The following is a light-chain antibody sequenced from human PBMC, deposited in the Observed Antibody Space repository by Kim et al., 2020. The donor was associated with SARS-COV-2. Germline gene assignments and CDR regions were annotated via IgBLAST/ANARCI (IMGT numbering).Light chain of an antibody. Sequence: GKSVILSCTGSSSDIGAYNYISWYQQHAGEVPKLMIFDVNKRPSGVPDRFSGSKSGNTASLTISGLQAEDEADYYCCSYAGRYTYVFGTGTKVTVL. V-gene: IGLV2-11*03. J-gene: IGLJ1*01. CDR1: SSDIGAYNY. CDR3: CSYAGRYTYV. CDR2: DVN.